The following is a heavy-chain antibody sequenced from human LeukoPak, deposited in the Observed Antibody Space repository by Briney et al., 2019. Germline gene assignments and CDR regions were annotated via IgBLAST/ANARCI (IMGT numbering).Heavy chain of an antibody. CDR2: MHPRGGAT. V-gene: IGHV1-2*02. Sequence: ASVKVSCKVSEHTFSGYYMHWVRQAPGQGLEWMGWMHPRGGATNYAQKLRGRVAMTGDTSNTAYMELSSLISDDTAVYYCATSTGYRSTWGAFDIWGQGTLLIVSS. J-gene: IGHJ3*02. CDR1: EHTFSGYY. CDR3: ATSTGYRSTWGAFDI. D-gene: IGHD6-13*01.